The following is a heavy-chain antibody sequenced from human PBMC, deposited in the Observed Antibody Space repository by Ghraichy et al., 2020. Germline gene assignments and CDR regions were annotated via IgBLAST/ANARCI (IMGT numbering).Heavy chain of an antibody. CDR2: IYYSGST. V-gene: IGHV4-59*01. J-gene: IGHJ4*02. CDR1: GGSISSYY. Sequence: SETLSLTCTVSGGSISSYYWSWIRQPPGKGLEWIGYIYYSGSTNYNPSLKSRVTISVDTSKNQFSLKLSSVTAADTAVYYCARIGYSYGFFDYWGQGTLVTVSS. CDR3: ARIGYSYGFFDY. D-gene: IGHD5-18*01.